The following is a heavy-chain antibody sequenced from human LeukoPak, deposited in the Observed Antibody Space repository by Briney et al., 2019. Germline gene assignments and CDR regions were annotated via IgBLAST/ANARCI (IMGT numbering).Heavy chain of an antibody. D-gene: IGHD1-26*01. CDR2: ISSSSSYI. J-gene: IGHJ5*02. Sequence: PGGSLRLSCAASGFTFSSYSMNWVRQAPGKGLEWVSFISSSSSYIYYADSVKGRFTISRDNAKNSLYLQMNSLRAEDTAVYYCASLGVELLLPWGQGTLVTVSS. CDR3: ASLGVELLLP. CDR1: GFTFSSYS. V-gene: IGHV3-21*01.